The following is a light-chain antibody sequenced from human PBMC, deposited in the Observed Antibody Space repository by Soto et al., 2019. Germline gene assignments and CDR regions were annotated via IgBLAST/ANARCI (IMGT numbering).Light chain of an antibody. Sequence: QSALTQPPSASGSPGQSVTISCTGTISDVGGYNYVAWYQQHPGKAPKLMIYEVNKRPSGVPDRFSGSKSGSTASLTVSGLQAEDEADYYCAAWDDSLNRYVFGTGTKLTVL. J-gene: IGLJ1*01. CDR3: AAWDDSLNRYV. V-gene: IGLV2-8*01. CDR2: EVN. CDR1: ISDVGGYNY.